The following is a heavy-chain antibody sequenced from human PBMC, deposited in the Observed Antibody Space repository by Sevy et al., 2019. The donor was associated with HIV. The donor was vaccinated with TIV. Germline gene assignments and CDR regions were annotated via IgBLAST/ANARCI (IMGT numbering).Heavy chain of an antibody. V-gene: IGHV1-18*01. J-gene: IGHJ4*02. D-gene: IGHD2-15*01. Sequence: ASVKVSCKASGYSFTTYRITWLRQAPGQGLEWMGWISPHNGDTNYVQNLQGRVTMITDTSTSTAYMELRSVRSDDTAVYYSARAYCSGGSCYSLVYWGQGTRVTRSS. CDR1: GYSFTTYR. CDR3: ARAYCSGGSCYSLVY. CDR2: ISPHNGDT.